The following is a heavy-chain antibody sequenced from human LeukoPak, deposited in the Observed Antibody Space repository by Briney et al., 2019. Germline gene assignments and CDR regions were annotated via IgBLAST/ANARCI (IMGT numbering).Heavy chain of an antibody. V-gene: IGHV3-30*02. CDR1: GFTFSSYG. J-gene: IGHJ4*02. CDR2: MWSDGSNE. CDR3: AKDRALDY. Sequence: GGSLRLSCAASGFTFSSYGMHWVRQAPGEGLEWVAVMWSDGSNEYYADSVEGRFTISRDNSKNTLYLQMNSLRAEDTAVYYCAKDRALDYWGQGTLVTVSS.